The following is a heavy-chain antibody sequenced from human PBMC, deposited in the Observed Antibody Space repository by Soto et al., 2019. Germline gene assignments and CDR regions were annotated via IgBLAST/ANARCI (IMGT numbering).Heavy chain of an antibody. CDR2: IKSKTDGGTT. CDR1: GFTFSNAR. Sequence: PGGSLRLSCAASGFTFSNARMSWVRQAPGKGLEWVGRIKSKTDGGTTDYAAPVKGRFTISRDDSKNTLYLQMNSLKTEDTAVYYCTTDETSQDIVVLRVVTTCFAYWGQGTLVTVSS. D-gene: IGHD2-15*01. J-gene: IGHJ4*02. V-gene: IGHV3-15*01. CDR3: TTDETSQDIVVLRVVTTCFAY.